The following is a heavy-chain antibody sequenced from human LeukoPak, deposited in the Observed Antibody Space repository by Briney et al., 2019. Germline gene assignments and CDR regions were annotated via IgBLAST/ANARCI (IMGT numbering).Heavy chain of an antibody. Sequence: PSETLSLTCTVSGGSMSTYYWSWIRQPPGKGPEWIGYVYYDGNNDYNPSLKSRVTTSIDTSKKQFSLKLTSVTAADTAVYYCARVKDDNNYDRAFDIWGQGTMVTVSS. D-gene: IGHD5-24*01. V-gene: IGHV4-59*01. CDR1: GGSMSTYY. J-gene: IGHJ3*02. CDR3: ARVKDDNNYDRAFDI. CDR2: VYYDGNN.